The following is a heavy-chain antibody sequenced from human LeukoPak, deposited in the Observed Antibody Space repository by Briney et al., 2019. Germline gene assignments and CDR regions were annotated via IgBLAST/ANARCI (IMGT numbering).Heavy chain of an antibody. CDR2: TYSGDTT. J-gene: IGHJ4*02. D-gene: IGHD1-14*01. CDR3: ARERPDSRNLDS. Sequence: GGSLSLSCAAVVFIVRSNHINWVRQAAGKGLEWVAITYSGDTTYYADSVKGRFIISRDDSKNTLSLQMNDLRVEDTAVYYCARERPDSRNLDSWGRGALVTVSS. V-gene: IGHV3-66*01. CDR1: VFIVRSNH.